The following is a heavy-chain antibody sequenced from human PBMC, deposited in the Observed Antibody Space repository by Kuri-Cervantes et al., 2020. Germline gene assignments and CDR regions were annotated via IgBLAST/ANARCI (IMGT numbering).Heavy chain of an antibody. J-gene: IGHJ4*02. D-gene: IGHD6-6*01. Sequence: GSLRLSCAVYGGSFSGYYWDWIRQPPGKGLEWIGSIYYRGNTYYNLSLKSRVTISVDTSKNQFSLKLNSVTAADTAVYYCARHFQYDSSSSDGYFNYWGQGTLVTVSS. V-gene: IGHV4-39*01. CDR1: GGSFSGYY. CDR2: IYYRGNT. CDR3: ARHFQYDSSSSDGYFNY.